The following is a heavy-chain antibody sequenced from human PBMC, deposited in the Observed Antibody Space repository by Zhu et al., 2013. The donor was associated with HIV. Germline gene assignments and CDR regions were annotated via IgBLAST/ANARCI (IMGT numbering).Heavy chain of an antibody. CDR1: GYTFTSYS. D-gene: IGHD1-1*01. V-gene: IGHV1-18*01. Sequence: QVQMVQSGAEMKKPGASVKVSCQTSGYTFTSYSLSWVRQAPGQGLEWMGWISAYNGNTKYVEKFQGRVTMTTDTATATAYMELRSLRFDDTAVYYCASHKDWNSEFTTTWGQGTLVTVSS. CDR2: ISAYNGNT. J-gene: IGHJ4*02. CDR3: ASHKDWNSEFTTT.